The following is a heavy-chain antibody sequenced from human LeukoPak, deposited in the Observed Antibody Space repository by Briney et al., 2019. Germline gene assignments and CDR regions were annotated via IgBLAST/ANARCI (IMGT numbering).Heavy chain of an antibody. CDR1: GGSISSGGYS. Sequence: SETLSLTCAVSGGSISSGGYSWSWIRQPPGKGLEWIGYIYHSGSTYYNPSLKSRVTISVDRSKNQFSLKLSSVTAADTAVYYCARGQRTDAFDIWGQGTMVTVSS. D-gene: IGHD1-1*01. CDR2: IYHSGST. CDR3: ARGQRTDAFDI. V-gene: IGHV4-30-2*01. J-gene: IGHJ3*02.